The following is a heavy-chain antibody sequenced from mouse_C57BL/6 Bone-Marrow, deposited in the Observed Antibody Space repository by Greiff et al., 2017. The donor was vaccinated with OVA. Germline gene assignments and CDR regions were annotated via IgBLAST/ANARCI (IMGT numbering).Heavy chain of an antibody. J-gene: IGHJ3*01. CDR1: GYSITSGFY. D-gene: IGHD2-2*01. CDR2: ISYDGSN. CDR3: ARAGYD. V-gene: IGHV3-6*01. Sequence: EVKLMESGPGLVKPSQSLSLTCSATGYSITSGFYWYWIRQFPGNKLEWMGYISYDGSNNYNPSLKNRISFTRDTSKDQFVLKLNSGATEDTATYYCARAGYDWGQGTLVTVSA.